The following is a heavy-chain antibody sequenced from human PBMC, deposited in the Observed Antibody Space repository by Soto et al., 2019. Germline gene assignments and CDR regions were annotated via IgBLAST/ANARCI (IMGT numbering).Heavy chain of an antibody. V-gene: IGHV3-30*18. J-gene: IGHJ6*02. CDR1: GFTFSSYG. Sequence: PGGSLRLSCAASGFTFSSYGLHWVRQAPGKGLEWVAVISYDGSNKYYAESVKGQFTNYRDNSKNKLYLQMKSLKAEDTAVYFCAKEMGYSYGPASHYYGMDVWGQGATVTVSS. CDR3: AKEMGYSYGPASHYYGMDV. CDR2: ISYDGSNK. D-gene: IGHD5-18*01.